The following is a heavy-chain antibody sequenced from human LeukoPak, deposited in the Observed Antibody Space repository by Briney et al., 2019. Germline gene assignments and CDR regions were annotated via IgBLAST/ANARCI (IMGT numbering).Heavy chain of an antibody. D-gene: IGHD1-26*01. CDR3: ARDPPGATLRYYFDY. J-gene: IGHJ4*02. Sequence: GGSLRLSCAASGFTFSSYAMHWVRQAPGKGLEWVAVISYDGGNKYYADSVKGRFTISRDNSKNTLYLQMNSLRAEDTAVYYCARDPPGATLRYYFDYWGQGTLVTVSS. CDR1: GFTFSSYA. CDR2: ISYDGGNK. V-gene: IGHV3-30*04.